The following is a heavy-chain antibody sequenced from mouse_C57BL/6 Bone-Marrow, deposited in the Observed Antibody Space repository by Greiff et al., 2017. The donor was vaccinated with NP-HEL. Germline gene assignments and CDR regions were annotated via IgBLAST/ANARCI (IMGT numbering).Heavy chain of an antibody. CDR3: ARLSYYSKDYAMYY. V-gene: IGHV1-82*01. J-gene: IGHJ4*01. CDR2: IYPGDGDT. CDR1: GYAFSSSW. Sequence: QVQLPQSGPELVKPGASVKISCKASGYAFSSSWMHWVKQRPGKGLEWIGRIYPGDGDTHYNGKFTGRATLTADKSSSAAYVQLSSLTSEDSAVYFCARLSYYSKDYAMYYWGQGTSVTVSS. D-gene: IGHD2-5*01.